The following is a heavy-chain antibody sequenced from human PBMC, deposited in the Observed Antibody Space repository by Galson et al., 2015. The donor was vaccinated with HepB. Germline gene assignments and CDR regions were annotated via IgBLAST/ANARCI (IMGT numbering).Heavy chain of an antibody. V-gene: IGHV1-18*04. J-gene: IGHJ6*02. CDR3: ARDGPDYYYYGLDV. CDR2: ISAYNGNT. CDR1: GYSFTSYG. Sequence: SVKVSCKASGYSFTSYGISWVRQAPGQGLEWMGWISAYNGNTNSAQKVQGRVTMATDTSTSTAYMELWSLKSDGTAIYYCARDGPDYYYYGLDVWGQGTTVTVSS.